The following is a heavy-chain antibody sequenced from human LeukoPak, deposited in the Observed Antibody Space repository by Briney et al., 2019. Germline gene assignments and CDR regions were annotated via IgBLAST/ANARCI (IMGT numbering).Heavy chain of an antibody. D-gene: IGHD2-2*01. Sequence: GQSLKISCKCSGYSFTSYWIGWVRQMPGKGLEWMGIIYPGDSDTRYSPSFQGQVTISVDKSISTAYLQWSSLKASDTAIYYCAKIDRQYCSRSSCYALDYWGQGTQVTVSS. V-gene: IGHV5-51*01. CDR3: AKIDRQYCSRSSCYALDY. CDR2: IYPGDSDT. CDR1: GYSFTSYW. J-gene: IGHJ4*02.